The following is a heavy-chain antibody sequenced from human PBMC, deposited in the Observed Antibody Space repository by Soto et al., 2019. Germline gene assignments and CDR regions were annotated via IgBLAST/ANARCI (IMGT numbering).Heavy chain of an antibody. V-gene: IGHV1-18*01. J-gene: IGHJ4*02. CDR1: GYTFTSYG. CDR2: ISAYNGNT. Sequence: QVQLVQSGAEVKKPGASVKVSCKASGYTFTSYGISWVRQAPGQGLEWMGWISAYNGNTNYAQKLQGRVTMTTDTSTSTAYMELRSLRSDDTAVYYCARDAEELRYFDWLLYHGGFDYWGQGTLVTVSS. D-gene: IGHD3-9*01. CDR3: ARDAEELRYFDWLLYHGGFDY.